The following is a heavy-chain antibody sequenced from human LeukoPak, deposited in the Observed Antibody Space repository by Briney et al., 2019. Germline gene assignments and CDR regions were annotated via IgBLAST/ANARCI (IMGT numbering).Heavy chain of an antibody. CDR1: GFTVSSNY. Sequence: GGSLRLSCAASGFTVSSNYMSWVRQAPGKGLEWVSVIYSGGSTYYADSVKGRFIISRDNSKNTLYLQMNSLRAEDTAVYYCARETGTSENAFDIWGQGTMVTVSS. D-gene: IGHD1-1*01. CDR3: ARETGTSENAFDI. CDR2: IYSGGST. J-gene: IGHJ3*02. V-gene: IGHV3-53*01.